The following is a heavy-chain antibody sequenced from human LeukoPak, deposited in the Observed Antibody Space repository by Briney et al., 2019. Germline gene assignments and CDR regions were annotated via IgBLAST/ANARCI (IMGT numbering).Heavy chain of an antibody. Sequence: PGGSLRLSCVASGFTFSRCAMNWVRQTPGKGLEWVSLIGTNEQRTHYADSVKGRFTISRDNSKNTLFLQMNSLRAEDTAVYYCAKDLDSTDLYDNADWGQGTLVTVSS. V-gene: IGHV3-23*01. D-gene: IGHD6-19*01. CDR1: GFTFSRCA. J-gene: IGHJ1*01. CDR3: AKDLDSTDLYDNAD. CDR2: IGTNEQRT.